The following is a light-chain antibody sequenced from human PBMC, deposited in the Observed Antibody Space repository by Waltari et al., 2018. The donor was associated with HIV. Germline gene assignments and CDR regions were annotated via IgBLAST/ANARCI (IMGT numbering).Light chain of an antibody. CDR2: WAS. V-gene: IGKV4-1*01. CDR3: QQYYSTPPYT. J-gene: IGKJ2*01. CDR1: QSVLYRSNNNNY. Sequence: DIVMTQAPHSLAVSVGERATINCQSSQSVLYRSNNNNYLAWSQQKPAQPPKLLIHWASTRGSGDPDRFSGRGSGTDFTLPISSLQAEDVAVYYCQQYYSTPPYTFGQGTKLEIK.